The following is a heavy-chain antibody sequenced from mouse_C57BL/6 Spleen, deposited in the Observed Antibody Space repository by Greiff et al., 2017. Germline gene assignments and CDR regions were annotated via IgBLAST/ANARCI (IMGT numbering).Heavy chain of an antibody. D-gene: IGHD2-1*01. V-gene: IGHV1-50*01. CDR3: ARAMVKRYFDV. CDR1: GYTFTSYW. Sequence: VQLQQPGAELVKPGASVKLSCKASGYTFTSYWMQWVKQRPGPGLEWIGEIDPSDSYTNYNQKFKGKATLTVDTSSSTAYMQLSSLTSEDSAVYDCARAMVKRYFDVWGTGTTVTVSS. CDR2: IDPSDSYT. J-gene: IGHJ1*03.